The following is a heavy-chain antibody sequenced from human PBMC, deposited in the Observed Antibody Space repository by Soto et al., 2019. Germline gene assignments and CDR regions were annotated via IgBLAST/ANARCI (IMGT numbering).Heavy chain of an antibody. CDR3: VSGTSFYDVLTGYYVDRWFDP. CDR1: GDSTTIDAYY. D-gene: IGHD3-9*01. J-gene: IGHJ5*02. CDR2: IYYSGYT. Sequence: SETLSLTCSVSGDSTTIDAYYWGWIRQPPGKGLEWLGSIYYSGYTYYNPSLKSRVTISVDRSRNQFSLNLRSVTAADTAVYYCVSGTSFYDVLTGYYVDRWFDPWGQGTLVTVSS. V-gene: IGHV4-39*01.